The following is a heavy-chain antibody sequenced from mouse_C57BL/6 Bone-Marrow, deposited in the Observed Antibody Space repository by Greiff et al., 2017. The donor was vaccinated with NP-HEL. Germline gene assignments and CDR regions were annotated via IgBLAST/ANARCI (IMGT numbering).Heavy chain of an antibody. CDR3: VRANPPYYYGSSYWYFDV. Sequence: GGGLVQPKGSLKLSCAASGFTFNTYAMHWVRQAPGKGLEWVVRIRSKSSNYATYYADSVKDRFTISRDDSQSMLYLQMNNLKTEDTAMYYCVRANPPYYYGSSYWYFDVWGTGTTVTVSS. D-gene: IGHD1-1*01. CDR1: GFTFNTYA. J-gene: IGHJ1*03. V-gene: IGHV10-3*01. CDR2: IRSKSSNYAT.